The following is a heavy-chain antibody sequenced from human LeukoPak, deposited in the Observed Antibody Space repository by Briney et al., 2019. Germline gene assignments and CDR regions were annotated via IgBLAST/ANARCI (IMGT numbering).Heavy chain of an antibody. CDR3: AKYLPPTTVATRFFDC. J-gene: IGHJ4*02. D-gene: IGHD4-23*01. CDR1: GFTFDTYA. CDR2: IAAGGGGI. Sequence: GGSLRLSCVASGFTFDTYALTWVRQAPGKGLEWVSVIAAGGGGIRYAESVKGRFIISRDNSKKTLYLQMNNLRAEDTAMYYCAKYLPPTTVATRFFDCWGQGTLVTVSS. V-gene: IGHV3-23*01.